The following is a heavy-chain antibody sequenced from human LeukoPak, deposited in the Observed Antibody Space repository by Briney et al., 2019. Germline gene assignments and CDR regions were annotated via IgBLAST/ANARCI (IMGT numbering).Heavy chain of an antibody. J-gene: IGHJ4*02. CDR1: GFTFSSYA. Sequence: GGSLRLSCAVSGFTFSSYAMTWVRQAPGKGLEWVSTISGSGGSTYYADSVKGRFTISRDNSKNTLYLQMNSLRAEDTALYYCAKDRIVVVPAATDYWGRGTLVTVSS. V-gene: IGHV3-23*01. CDR3: AKDRIVVVPAATDY. D-gene: IGHD2-2*01. CDR2: ISGSGGST.